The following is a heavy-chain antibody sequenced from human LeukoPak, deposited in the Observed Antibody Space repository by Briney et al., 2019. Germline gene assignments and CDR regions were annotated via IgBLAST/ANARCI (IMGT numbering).Heavy chain of an antibody. D-gene: IGHD2-15*01. J-gene: IGHJ5*02. CDR1: GGPVSSGSYY. CDR2: IYYSGST. Sequence: SETLSLTCTVSGGPVSSGSYYWSWIRQPPGKGLEWIGYIYYSGSTNYNPSLKSRVTISVDTSKNQFSLKLSSVTAADTAVYYCARGVVVAATAIWFDPWGQGTLVTVSS. V-gene: IGHV4-61*01. CDR3: ARGVVVAATAIWFDP.